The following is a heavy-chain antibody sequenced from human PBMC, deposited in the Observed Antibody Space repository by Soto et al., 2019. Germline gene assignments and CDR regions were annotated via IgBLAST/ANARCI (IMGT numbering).Heavy chain of an antibody. J-gene: IGHJ4*02. D-gene: IGHD6-19*01. V-gene: IGHV3-11*01. CDR2: ISSSGKAI. CDR1: GFTFSDYD. Sequence: QVQLVESGGGLVKPGGSLRVSCAASGFTFSDYDMTWIRQAPGKGLEWVSHISSSGKAIYYADSVRGRFTISRDNAKNSLYLQMNSLRVEHTAVYYCARDRYRSAYWGQGTLVTVSS. CDR3: ARDRYRSAY.